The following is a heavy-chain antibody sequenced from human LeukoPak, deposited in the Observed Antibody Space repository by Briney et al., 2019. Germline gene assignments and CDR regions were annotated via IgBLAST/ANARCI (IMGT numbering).Heavy chain of an antibody. Sequence: GGSLRLSCAASGFTFSNYGMHWVRQAPGKGLEWGAVISYDESDKYYADSVKGRFTISRDNSKNTLYLQMNSLRAEDTALYYCAKDLGKYSSSPIGSGPGYWGQRTLVTVSS. J-gene: IGHJ4*02. CDR2: ISYDESDK. CDR3: AKDLGKYSSSPIGSGPGY. V-gene: IGHV3-30*18. CDR1: GFTFSNYG. D-gene: IGHD6-13*01.